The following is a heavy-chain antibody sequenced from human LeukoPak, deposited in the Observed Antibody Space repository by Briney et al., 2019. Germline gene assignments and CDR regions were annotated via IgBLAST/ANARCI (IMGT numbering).Heavy chain of an antibody. J-gene: IGHJ4*02. CDR2: ISSSSSSI. Sequence: PGGSLRLSCAASGFTFSTYNMNWVRQAPGKGLEWVSYISSSSSSIYYADSVKGRFTISRDNSKNTLYLQMNSLRAEDTAVYYCARRSGIAVAGAFDYWGQGTLVTVSS. D-gene: IGHD6-19*01. CDR3: ARRSGIAVAGAFDY. CDR1: GFTFSTYN. V-gene: IGHV3-48*01.